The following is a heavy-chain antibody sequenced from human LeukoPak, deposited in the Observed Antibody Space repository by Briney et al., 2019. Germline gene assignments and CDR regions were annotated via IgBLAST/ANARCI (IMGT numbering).Heavy chain of an antibody. J-gene: IGHJ4*02. CDR1: GLTFSDAW. CDR3: ARWAGVTDY. D-gene: IGHD5-18*01. Sequence: GGSLRLSCVLSGLTFSDAWMSWVRQAPGKGPEWVANIKQDGSEEYYADSVKGRFTISRDNGKNSLNLQMNSLRAEGTAVYYCARWAGVTDYWGQGTLVTVSS. V-gene: IGHV3-7*01. CDR2: IKQDGSEE.